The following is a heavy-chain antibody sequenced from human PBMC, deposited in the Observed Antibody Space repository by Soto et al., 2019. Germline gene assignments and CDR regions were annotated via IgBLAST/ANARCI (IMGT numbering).Heavy chain of an antibody. Sequence: EVQLVESGGDLVQPGGSLRLSCVPSGFLFSSYWMHWVRQTPAKGLVWVSEIRPDGSNTNYADSVKGRFTMSRDNAKNTLHLQVNSLRVEETGVYCCVRGTGGWKGVDIWGQGTTVIVSS. J-gene: IGHJ6*02. D-gene: IGHD2-8*02. CDR2: IRPDGSNT. CDR1: GFLFSSYW. V-gene: IGHV3-74*01. CDR3: VRGTGGWKGVDI.